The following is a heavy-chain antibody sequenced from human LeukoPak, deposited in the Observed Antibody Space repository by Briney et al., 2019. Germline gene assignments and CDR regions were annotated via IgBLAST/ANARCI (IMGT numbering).Heavy chain of an antibody. CDR1: GFTFSNYG. CDR2: IRSDGSTK. J-gene: IGHJ6*03. D-gene: IGHD3-10*01. CDR3: AKDFVFGVSTCYYYMDV. V-gene: IGHV3-30*02. Sequence: PGGSLRLSCAASGFTFSNYGMHWVRQAPGKGLEWVAFIRSDGSTKYYADSVKGRISISRDNSKNTLYLQMNSLRADDTAVYYCAKDFVFGVSTCYYYMDVWGKGTTVTVSS.